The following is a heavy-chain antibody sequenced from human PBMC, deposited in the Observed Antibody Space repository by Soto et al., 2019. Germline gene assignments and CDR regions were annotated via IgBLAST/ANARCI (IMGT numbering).Heavy chain of an antibody. D-gene: IGHD2-2*01. CDR2: IYPGDSDT. J-gene: IGHJ6*02. CDR1: GYSFTSYW. V-gene: IGHV5-51*01. CDR3: ARIVPAANDGIDV. Sequence: GESLKISCKGSGYSFTSYWIGWVRQMPGKGLEWMGIIYPGDSDTRYSPSFQGQVTISADKSISTAYLQWSSLKASDTAMYYCARIVPAANDGIDVWGQGTTVTVSS.